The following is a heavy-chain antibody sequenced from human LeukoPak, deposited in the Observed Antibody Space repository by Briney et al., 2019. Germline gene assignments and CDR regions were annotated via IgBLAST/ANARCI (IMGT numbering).Heavy chain of an antibody. CDR1: GFTFSSYS. CDR3: TRAITYFYGSVTYDWFDS. J-gene: IGHJ5*01. V-gene: IGHV3-21*01. CDR2: ISSSSSYI. D-gene: IGHD3-10*01. Sequence: GGSLRLSCAASGFTFSSYSMNWVRQAPGKGLEWVSSISSSSSYIYYADSVKGRFTISRDNAKNSLYLQMNSLRAEDTAIYYCTRAITYFYGSVTYDWFDSWGQGTRVTVSS.